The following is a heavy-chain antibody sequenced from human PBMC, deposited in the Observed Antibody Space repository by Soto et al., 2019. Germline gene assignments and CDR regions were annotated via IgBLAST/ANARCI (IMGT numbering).Heavy chain of an antibody. CDR1: GFTFSSYW. CDR3: AREMYCDYALFYFDY. V-gene: IGHV3-7*01. CDR2: IKQDGSEK. Sequence: EVQLVESGGGLVQPGGSLRLSCAASGFTFSSYWMSWVRQAPGKGLEWVANIKQDGSEKYYVDSVKGRFTISRDNAKNSLYLQMNSLRAEDTAVYYCAREMYCDYALFYFDYWGQGTLVTVSS. D-gene: IGHD4-17*01. J-gene: IGHJ4*02.